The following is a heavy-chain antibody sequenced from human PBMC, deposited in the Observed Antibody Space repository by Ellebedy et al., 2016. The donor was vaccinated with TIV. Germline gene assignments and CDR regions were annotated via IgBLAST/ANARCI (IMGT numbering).Heavy chain of an antibody. Sequence: GGSLRLSXAASGFTFDDYGMSWVRQAPGKGLEWVSGINWNGGSTGYADSVKGRFTISRDNAKNSLYLQMNSLRAEDTALYHCAKNYGSGFDAFDIWGQGTMVTVSS. V-gene: IGHV3-20*01. D-gene: IGHD3-10*01. J-gene: IGHJ3*02. CDR1: GFTFDDYG. CDR3: AKNYGSGFDAFDI. CDR2: INWNGGST.